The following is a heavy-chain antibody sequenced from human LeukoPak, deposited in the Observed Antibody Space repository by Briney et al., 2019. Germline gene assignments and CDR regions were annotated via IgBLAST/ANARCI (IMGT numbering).Heavy chain of an antibody. CDR1: GFTFSTYN. CDR3: ARAPYSYSYRPPPDY. CDR2: IWYDGSNK. J-gene: IGHJ4*02. V-gene: IGHV3-33*01. Sequence: SLRLSGAGSGFTFSTYNMHWVRQAPCTRPQWVAAIWYDGSNKYYSDPVTGPFPISRDSFKQTRYLQMNSLRVEDTAVYYCARAPYSYSYRPPPDYWGQGTLVTVSS. D-gene: IGHD6-6*01.